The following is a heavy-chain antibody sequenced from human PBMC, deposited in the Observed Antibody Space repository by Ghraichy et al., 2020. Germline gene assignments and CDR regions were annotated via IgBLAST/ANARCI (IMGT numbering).Heavy chain of an antibody. D-gene: IGHD3-22*01. V-gene: IGHV3-72*01. CDR3: ARARIYYDTYYFDY. CDR2: TRNKANSYTT. CDR1: GFTFSDHY. J-gene: IGHJ4*02. Sequence: GGSLRLSCAASGFTFSDHYMDWVRQAPGKGLEWVGRTRNKANSYTTEYAASVKGRFTISRDDSKNSLYLQMNSLKTEDTAVYYCARARIYYDTYYFDYWGQGTLATVSS.